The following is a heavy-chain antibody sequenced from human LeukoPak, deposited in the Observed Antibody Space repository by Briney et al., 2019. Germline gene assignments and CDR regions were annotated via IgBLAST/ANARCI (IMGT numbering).Heavy chain of an antibody. J-gene: IGHJ4*02. CDR3: ARNAGSEQQLVPTFDY. CDR1: GVTFSSYG. CDR2: IWYDGSNK. V-gene: IGHV3-33*01. Sequence: GGSLRLSCAASGVTFSSYGMHWVRQAPGKGLEWVAVIWYDGSNKYYADSVKGRFTISRDNSKNTLYLQINSLRAEDTAVYYCARNAGSEQQLVPTFDYWGQGTLVTVSS. D-gene: IGHD6-13*01.